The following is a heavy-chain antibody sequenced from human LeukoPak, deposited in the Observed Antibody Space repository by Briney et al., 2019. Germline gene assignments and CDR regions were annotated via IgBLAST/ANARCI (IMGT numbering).Heavy chain of an antibody. J-gene: IGHJ2*01. V-gene: IGHV3-48*01. Sequence: GGSLRLSCAASGFKFSSYSMKWVRQAPGKGLEWVSYISTSSSTIYYADSVKGRFTISRDNARNSLYLQMNSLRAEDTAVYFCARLYGDYVYWYFDLWGRGTLVTVSS. CDR2: ISTSSSTI. CDR1: GFKFSSYS. D-gene: IGHD4-17*01. CDR3: ARLYGDYVYWYFDL.